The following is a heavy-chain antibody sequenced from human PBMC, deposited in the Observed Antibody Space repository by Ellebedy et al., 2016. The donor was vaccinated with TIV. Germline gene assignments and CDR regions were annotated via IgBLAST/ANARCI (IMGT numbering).Heavy chain of an antibody. Sequence: SETLSLTXTVSGGAISSYYWSWIRQPPGKRLEWIGYISYSGSTNYNPSLKSQVTISVDTSKNQFSLKLSSVTAADTAVYYCAAYVGSGWSYFDYWGQGTLVTVSS. CDR3: AAYVGSGWSYFDY. D-gene: IGHD3-10*01. J-gene: IGHJ4*02. CDR1: GGAISSYY. V-gene: IGHV4-59*01. CDR2: ISYSGST.